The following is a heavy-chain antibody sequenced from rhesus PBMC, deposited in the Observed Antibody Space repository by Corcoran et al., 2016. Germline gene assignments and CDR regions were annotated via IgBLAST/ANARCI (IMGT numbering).Heavy chain of an antibody. CDR3: ARYTDYGCYLWDY. D-gene: IGHD3-9*01. Sequence: QVQLQESGPAVVKPSETLSLTRAVSGGSISSRNWWSWSRQSPGQGLEKIGGIYGSGGSTEYNPSLKGRVTIPNNTSKNQSYLKLSSVTAADTAVYYCARYTDYGCYLWDYWGQGVLVTVSS. CDR1: GGSISSRNW. V-gene: IGHV4-93*01. J-gene: IGHJ4*01. CDR2: IYGSGGST.